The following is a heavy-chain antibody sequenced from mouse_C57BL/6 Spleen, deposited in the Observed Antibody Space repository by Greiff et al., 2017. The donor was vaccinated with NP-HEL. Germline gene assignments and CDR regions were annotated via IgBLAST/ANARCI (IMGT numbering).Heavy chain of an antibody. D-gene: IGHD1-2*01. CDR2: IWTGGGT. V-gene: IGHV2-9-1*01. J-gene: IGHJ1*03. CDR1: GFSLTSYA. Sequence: VQLQESGPGLVAPSQSLSITCTVSGFSLTSYAISWVRQPPGKGLEWLGVIWTGGGTNYNSALKSRLSISKDNSKSQVFLKMNSLQTDDTARYYCARNDYYGPRGYFDVWGTGTTVTVSS. CDR3: ARNDYYGPRGYFDV.